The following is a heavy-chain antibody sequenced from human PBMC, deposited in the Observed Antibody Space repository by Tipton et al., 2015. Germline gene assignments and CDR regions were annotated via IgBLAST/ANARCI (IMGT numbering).Heavy chain of an antibody. CDR2: ICSSGNA. J-gene: IGHJ4*02. CDR3: VRSSGHSSYGAFDY. D-gene: IGHD1-26*01. Sequence: TLSLTCTVSGVSISGTSYYWGWIRQPPGKGLEWVANICSSGNAYYNPSLKSRVTMSADASKTHFSLEVNSVTAADTAVYHCVRSSGHSSYGAFDYWGQGVLVIVSS. CDR1: GVSISGTSYY. V-gene: IGHV4-39*02.